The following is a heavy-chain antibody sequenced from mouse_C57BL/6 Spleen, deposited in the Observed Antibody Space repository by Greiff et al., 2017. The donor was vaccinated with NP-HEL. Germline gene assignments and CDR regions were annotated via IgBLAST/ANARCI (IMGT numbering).Heavy chain of an antibody. J-gene: IGHJ1*03. CDR2: FYPGSGST. CDR3: ARVDYGSSEGYFDV. V-gene: IGHV1-55*01. Sequence: QVQLQQPGAELVKPGASVKMSCKASGYTFTSYWITWVKQRPGQGLEWIGDFYPGSGSTNYNEKFKSKATLTVDTSSSTAYMQLSSLTSEDSAVYYCARVDYGSSEGYFDVWGTGTTVTVSS. CDR1: GYTFTSYW. D-gene: IGHD1-1*01.